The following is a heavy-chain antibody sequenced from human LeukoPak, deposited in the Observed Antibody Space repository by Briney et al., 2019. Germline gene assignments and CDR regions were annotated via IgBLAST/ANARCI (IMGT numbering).Heavy chain of an antibody. D-gene: IGHD6-6*01. Sequence: GGSLRLSCAASGFTFSSYSMNWVRQAPGKGLEWVSYISSSSTIYYADSVKGRFTISRDNAKNSLYLQMNSLRAEDTAVYYCARDKSSIAARRSFDYWGQGTLVTVSS. CDR2: ISSSSTI. CDR3: ARDKSSIAARRSFDY. J-gene: IGHJ4*02. CDR1: GFTFSSYS. V-gene: IGHV3-48*01.